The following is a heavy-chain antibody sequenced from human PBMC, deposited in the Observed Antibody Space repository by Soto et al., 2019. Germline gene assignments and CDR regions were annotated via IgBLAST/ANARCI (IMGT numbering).Heavy chain of an antibody. CDR3: AISQDRGGRTTFIY. Sequence: GGSRRGSFSFSFFPFDYNAMHCVLPSPENGLDLVSFIPWKSAIVYADSVKGRFTISRDNAENSLYLQMNSLRAEDTALYYCAISQDRGGRTTFIYWGQGTQVTVSS. J-gene: IGHJ4*02. D-gene: IGHD3-16*01. CDR2: IPWKSAI. V-gene: IGHV3-9*01. CDR1: FFPFDYNA.